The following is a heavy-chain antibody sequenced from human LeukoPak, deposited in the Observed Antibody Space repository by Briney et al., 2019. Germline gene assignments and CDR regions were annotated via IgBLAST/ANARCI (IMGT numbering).Heavy chain of an antibody. CDR1: GGSFSGYY. Sequence: PSETLSLTCAVYGGSFSGYYWSWIRQPPGKGLEWIGEINHSGSTNYNSSLKSRVTISVDTSKNQFSLKLSSVTAADTAVYYCARAHYSSSSAYFDYWGQGTLVTVSS. CDR3: ARAHYSSSSAYFDY. J-gene: IGHJ4*02. V-gene: IGHV4-34*01. CDR2: INHSGST. D-gene: IGHD6-6*01.